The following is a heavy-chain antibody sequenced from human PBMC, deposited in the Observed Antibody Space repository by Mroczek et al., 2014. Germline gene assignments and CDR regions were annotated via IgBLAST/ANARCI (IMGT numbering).Heavy chain of an antibody. J-gene: IGHJ6*02. Sequence: QVQLQQSGPGLVKPSQTLSLTCTVSGGSISSGSYYWSWIRQPAGKGLEWIGRIYTSGSTNYNPSLKSRVTISVDTSKNQFSLKLSSVTAADTAVYYCARGPPAAAAASNYYYYGMDVWGQGTTVTVSS. CDR3: ARGPPAAAAASNYYYYGMDV. CDR2: IYTSGST. D-gene: IGHD6-13*01. V-gene: IGHV4-61*02. CDR1: GGSISSGSYY.